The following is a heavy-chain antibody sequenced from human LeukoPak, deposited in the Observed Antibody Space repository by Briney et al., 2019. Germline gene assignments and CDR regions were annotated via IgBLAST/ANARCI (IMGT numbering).Heavy chain of an antibody. CDR2: INHSSNT. V-gene: IGHV4-34*01. J-gene: IGHJ6*03. Sequence: SETLSLTCAVYGGSFSGYYWSWIRQPPGKGLEWIGEINHSSNTNYNPSLKSRVTISLDRSKNQVSLKLSSVTAADTAVYYCASSRVYDSGLWYYHMDVWGKGTTVTVSS. CDR1: GGSFSGYY. D-gene: IGHD2-8*01. CDR3: ASSRVYDSGLWYYHMDV.